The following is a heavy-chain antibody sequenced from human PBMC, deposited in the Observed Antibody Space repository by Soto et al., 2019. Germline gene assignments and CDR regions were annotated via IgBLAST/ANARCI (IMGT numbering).Heavy chain of an antibody. V-gene: IGHV4-31*03. Sequence: QVQLQESGPGLVKPSQTLSLTCTVSGGSISSGGYYWSWIRQHPGKGLEWIGYIHNSGSTYHNPSPNSRVTIAIDTSKIQFSLKLSSVTAADTAVYFCARGLDYGDYGGFVYWGQGTLVTVSS. CDR1: GGSISSGGYY. J-gene: IGHJ4*02. CDR2: IHNSGST. D-gene: IGHD4-17*01. CDR3: ARGLDYGDYGGFVY.